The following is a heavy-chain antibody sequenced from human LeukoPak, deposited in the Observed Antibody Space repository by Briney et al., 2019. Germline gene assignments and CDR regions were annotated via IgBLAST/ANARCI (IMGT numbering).Heavy chain of an antibody. V-gene: IGHV1-18*01. J-gene: IGHJ4*02. Sequence: GASVKVSCKASGYTFTSYGISWVRQAPGQGLEWMGWISAYNGNTNYAQKLQGRVTMTTDTSTSTAYMELRSLRSDDTAVYYCARDDLDDYGDGVESFDYWGQGTLVTVSS. D-gene: IGHD4-17*01. CDR1: GYTFTSYG. CDR3: ARDDLDDYGDGVESFDY. CDR2: ISAYNGNT.